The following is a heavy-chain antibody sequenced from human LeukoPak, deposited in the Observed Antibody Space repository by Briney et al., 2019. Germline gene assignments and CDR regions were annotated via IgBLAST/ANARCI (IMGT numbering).Heavy chain of an antibody. CDR1: GYTFIGYY. CDR2: INPNSGGT. CDR3: ARVHYDSSGYYPDYYFDY. Sequence: ASVKVSCKASGYTFIGYYMHWVRQAPGQGLEWMGWINPNSGGTNYAQKFQGRVTMTRDTSISTAYMELSRLRSDDTAVYYCARVHYDSSGYYPDYYFDYWGQGTLVTVSS. V-gene: IGHV1-2*02. D-gene: IGHD3-22*01. J-gene: IGHJ4*02.